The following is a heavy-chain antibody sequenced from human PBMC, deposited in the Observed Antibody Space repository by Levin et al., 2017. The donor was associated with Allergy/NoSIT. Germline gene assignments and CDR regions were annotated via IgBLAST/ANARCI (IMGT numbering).Heavy chain of an antibody. CDR2: IYPGDSDT. Sequence: GESLKISCKGSGYSFTSYWIGWVRQMPGKGLEWMGIIYPGDSDTRYSPSFQGQVTISADKSISTAYLQWSSLKASDTAMYYCARWVNSGYDAVWFDPWGQGTLVTVSS. J-gene: IGHJ5*02. V-gene: IGHV5-51*01. CDR1: GYSFTSYW. CDR3: ARWVNSGYDAVWFDP. D-gene: IGHD5-12*01.